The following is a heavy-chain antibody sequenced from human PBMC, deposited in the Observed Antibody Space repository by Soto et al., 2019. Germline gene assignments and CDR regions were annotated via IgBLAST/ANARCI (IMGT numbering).Heavy chain of an antibody. CDR1: GGSISSYY. V-gene: IGHV4-59*01. CDR2: IYYSGST. CDR3: ARDRLYGDYVFADWSEGGSAHYGMDV. D-gene: IGHD4-17*01. J-gene: IGHJ6*02. Sequence: SETLAVTCTVSGGSISSYYWSWIRQPPGKGLEWIGYIYYSGSTNYNPSLKSRVTISVDTSKNQFSLKLSSVTAADTAVYYCARDRLYGDYVFADWSEGGSAHYGMDVWGQGPTVTAPS.